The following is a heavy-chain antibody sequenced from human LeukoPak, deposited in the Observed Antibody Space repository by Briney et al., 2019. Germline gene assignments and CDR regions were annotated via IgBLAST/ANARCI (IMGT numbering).Heavy chain of an antibody. CDR2: INPNSGGT. V-gene: IGHV1-2*02. Sequence: GASVKVSCKASGYTFTGYYMHWVRQAPGQGLEWMGWINPNSGGTNYAQKFQGRVTMTRDTSISTAYMELSRPRSDDTAVYYCARDSSSWGNYGMDVWGQGTTVTVSS. CDR1: GYTFTGYY. D-gene: IGHD6-13*01. J-gene: IGHJ6*02. CDR3: ARDSSSWGNYGMDV.